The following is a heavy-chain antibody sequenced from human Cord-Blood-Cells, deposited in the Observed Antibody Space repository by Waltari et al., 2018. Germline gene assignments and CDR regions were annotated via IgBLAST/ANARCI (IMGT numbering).Heavy chain of an antibody. V-gene: IGHV4-39*01. Sequence: QLQLQESGPGLVKPSETLSLTCTVSGGSISSSRYYWGWIRPPPGKGLEWIGSIYYSGSTYYNPSLKSRVTISVDTSKNQFSLKLSSVTAADTAVYYCARQVWYGSGSYYNWFDPWGQGTLVTVSS. D-gene: IGHD3-10*01. J-gene: IGHJ5*02. CDR2: IYYSGST. CDR3: ARQVWYGSGSYYNWFDP. CDR1: GGSISSSRYY.